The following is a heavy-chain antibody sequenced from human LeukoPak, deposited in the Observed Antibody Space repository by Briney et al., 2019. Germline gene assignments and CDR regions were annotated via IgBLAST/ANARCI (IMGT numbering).Heavy chain of an antibody. V-gene: IGHV3-23*01. J-gene: IGHJ4*02. CDR2: ISGSGGST. Sequence: QTGGSLRLSCAAPGSTFSSYAMTWFGQAPGKGLKWSSAISGSGGSTYYADSVKGRFTISRDNSKNTLYLQVNSLRAEDTAVYYCAKVGYYDSSGYFDYWGQGTLVTVSS. CDR3: AKVGYYDSSGYFDY. D-gene: IGHD3-22*01. CDR1: GSTFSSYA.